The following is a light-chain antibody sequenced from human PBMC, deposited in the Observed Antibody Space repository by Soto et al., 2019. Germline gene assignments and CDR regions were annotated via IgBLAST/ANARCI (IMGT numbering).Light chain of an antibody. J-gene: IGKJ5*01. CDR1: QNIRNL. CDR2: DAS. V-gene: IGKV1-5*01. CDR3: QQYNTYST. Sequence: DIQMSQSPSTLSASVGXXVTITCRASQNIRNLLAWYQQKPGKAPNPLIYDASSLKSGVPSRFSGSGSGTEFTLTISSLQPDDFATYYCQQYNTYSTFAQGTRLEI.